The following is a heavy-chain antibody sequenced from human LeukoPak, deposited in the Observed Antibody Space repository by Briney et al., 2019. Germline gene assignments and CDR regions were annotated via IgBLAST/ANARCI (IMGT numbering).Heavy chain of an antibody. D-gene: IGHD2-15*01. Sequence: GGSLRLSCAASGFTFSSYAMHWVRQAPGKGLEYVSAISTTGGRTYYVNSVRGRFTISRDNSKNTLYLQMGSLRAEDTAVYYCARDVGPYWGQGTPVTVSS. CDR1: GFTFSSYA. CDR2: ISTTGGRT. J-gene: IGHJ4*02. CDR3: ARDVGPY. V-gene: IGHV3-64*01.